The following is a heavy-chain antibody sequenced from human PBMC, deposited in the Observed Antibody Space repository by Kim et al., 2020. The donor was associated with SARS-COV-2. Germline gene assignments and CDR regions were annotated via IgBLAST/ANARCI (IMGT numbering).Heavy chain of an antibody. CDR3: AKDITGTTRSNY. D-gene: IGHD1-7*01. J-gene: IGHJ4*02. CDR2: ISDSGGST. Sequence: GGSLRLSCAASGFTFSNYAMSWVRQAPGKGLEWVSGISDSGGSTYYADSVKGRFTISRDNSKSTLYLQMNSLRAEDTAVYYCAKDITGTTRSNYWGQGTLVTVSS. V-gene: IGHV3-23*01. CDR1: GFTFSNYA.